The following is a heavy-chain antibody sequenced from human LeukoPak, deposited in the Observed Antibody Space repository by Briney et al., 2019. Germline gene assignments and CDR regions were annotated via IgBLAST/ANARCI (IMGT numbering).Heavy chain of an antibody. D-gene: IGHD1-26*01. J-gene: IGHJ4*02. V-gene: IGHV3-9*01. CDR3: AKDMRWELLYGLDY. Sequence: GGSLRLSCAASGFTFDDYAMHWVRQAPGKGLEWVSGISWNSGSIGYADSVKGRFTISRDNAKNSLYLQMNSLRAEDTALYYCAKDMRWELLYGLDYWGQGTLVTVSS. CDR2: ISWNSGSI. CDR1: GFTFDDYA.